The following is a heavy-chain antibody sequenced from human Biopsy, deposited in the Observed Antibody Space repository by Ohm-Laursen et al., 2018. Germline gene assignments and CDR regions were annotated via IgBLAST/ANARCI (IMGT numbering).Heavy chain of an antibody. CDR2: IRSKAKSYAT. J-gene: IGHJ4*02. Sequence: KVSCKVSGYSLTELSMHWVRQASGKGLEWVGRIRSKAKSYATAYAASVTGRFTISRDDSKNTTYLQMNSLKTEDTAVYYCTLEGAGFDNWGQGTLVTVSS. D-gene: IGHD3-10*01. CDR1: GYSLTELS. V-gene: IGHV3-73*01. CDR3: TLEGAGFDN.